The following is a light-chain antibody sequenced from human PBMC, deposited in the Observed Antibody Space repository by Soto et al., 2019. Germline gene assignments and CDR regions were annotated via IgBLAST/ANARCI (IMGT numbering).Light chain of an antibody. CDR3: QQANSFPWT. Sequence: DIQMTQSPSSVSASVGDRVTITCRASQDISGCLAWFQQKPGKAPNLLIYAASILQSGVPSRFSGSGSGTDFTLTITYLQPEDFATYYCQQANSFPWTFGQGTKVEL. V-gene: IGKV1D-12*01. CDR1: QDISGC. J-gene: IGKJ1*01. CDR2: AAS.